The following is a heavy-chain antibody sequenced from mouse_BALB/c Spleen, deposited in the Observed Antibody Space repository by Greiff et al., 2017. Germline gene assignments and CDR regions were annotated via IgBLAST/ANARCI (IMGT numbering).Heavy chain of an antibody. CDR2: ISSGGST. D-gene: IGHD1-1*01. CDR1: GFTFSSYA. CDR3: ARENGSSFYAMDY. Sequence: EVKLEESGGGLVKPGGSLKLSCAASGFTFSSYAMSWVRQTPEKRLEWVASISSGGSTYYPDSVKGRFTISRDNARNILYLQMSSLRSEDTAMYYCARENGSSFYAMDYWGQGTSVTVSS. J-gene: IGHJ4*01. V-gene: IGHV5-6-5*01.